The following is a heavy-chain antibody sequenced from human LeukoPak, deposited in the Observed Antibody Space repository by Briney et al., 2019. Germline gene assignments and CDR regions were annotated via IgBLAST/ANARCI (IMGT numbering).Heavy chain of an antibody. CDR1: GDSVSSNSAA. CDR3: ARVRHYDFWSGYYGDDAFDI. V-gene: IGHV6-1*01. D-gene: IGHD3-3*01. J-gene: IGHJ3*02. CDR2: TYYRSKWYN. Sequence: PSQTLSLTCAISGDSVSSNSAAWNWIRQSPSRGLEWLGRTYYRSKWYNDYAVSVKSRITINPDTSKNQFSLQLNSVTPEDTAVYYCARVRHYDFWSGYYGDDAFDIWGQGTMVTVSS.